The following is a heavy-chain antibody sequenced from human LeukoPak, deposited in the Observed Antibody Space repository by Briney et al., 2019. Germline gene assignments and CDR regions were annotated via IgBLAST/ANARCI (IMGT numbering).Heavy chain of an antibody. V-gene: IGHV3-30*03. J-gene: IGHJ3*02. CDR1: GFAFSSCG. CDR3: ARDLASGSPDAFDI. D-gene: IGHD3-22*01. CDR2: ISFDGSNK. Sequence: GGSLRLSCAASGFAFSSCGMHWVRQAPGKGLEWVAFISFDGSNKYSADSVKGRFTISRDNFKNTLFLQMNSLRDEDTAVYYCARDLASGSPDAFDIWGQGTMVTVSS.